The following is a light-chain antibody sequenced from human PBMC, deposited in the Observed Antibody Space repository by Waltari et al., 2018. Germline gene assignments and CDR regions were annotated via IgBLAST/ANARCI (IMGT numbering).Light chain of an antibody. CDR1: QTILTW. CDR3: QQYHDYST. J-gene: IGKJ2*01. CDR2: KAS. Sequence: QLTQSPSSLSASVGDSVTITCRASQTILTWMAWYQQKPGKAPKLLIYKASRLESGVPSRFSGTASGTEFTLTISSLQPDDSATYYCQQYHDYSTFGQGTKLEIK. V-gene: IGKV1-5*03.